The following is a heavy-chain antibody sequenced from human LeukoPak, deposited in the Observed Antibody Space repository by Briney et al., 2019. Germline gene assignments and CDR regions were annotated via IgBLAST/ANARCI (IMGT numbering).Heavy chain of an antibody. CDR2: INQDGSEK. CDR3: ARERDGRFFDY. V-gene: IGHV3-7*01. CDR1: GHTFRSFW. Sequence: GGSLRLSCAVSGHTFRSFWMSWVRQAPGKGLEWVANINQDGSEKYFVDSVRGRFTISRDNSKNSLHLQMNTLRAEDTAVYYCARERDGRFFDYWGQGTLVTVSS. D-gene: IGHD5-24*01. J-gene: IGHJ4*02.